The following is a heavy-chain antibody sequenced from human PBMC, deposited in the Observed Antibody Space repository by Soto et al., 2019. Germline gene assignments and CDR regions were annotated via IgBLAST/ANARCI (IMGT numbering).Heavy chain of an antibody. CDR3: AKVAVTTNPYYYYYMDV. V-gene: IGHV3-23*01. Sequence: GGSLRLSCAASGFTFSSYAMSWVRQAPAKGLEWVSAISGSGGSTYYADSVKGRFTISRDNSKNTLYLQMNSLRAEDTAVYYCAKVAVTTNPYYYYYMDVWGKGTTVTVSS. CDR2: ISGSGGST. J-gene: IGHJ6*03. D-gene: IGHD4-4*01. CDR1: GFTFSSYA.